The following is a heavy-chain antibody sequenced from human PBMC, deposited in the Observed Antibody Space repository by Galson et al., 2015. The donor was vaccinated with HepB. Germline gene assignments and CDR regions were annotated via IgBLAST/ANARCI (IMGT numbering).Heavy chain of an antibody. D-gene: IGHD3-10*01. CDR3: ARGVSPYYGSGSYYFDY. J-gene: IGHJ4*02. CDR2: IKSKTHRGTT. V-gene: IGHV3-15*01. CDR1: GFTFSDAW. Sequence: SLRLSCAASGFTFSDAWMSWVRQAPGKGLEWVGRIKSKTHRGTTDYAAPVKGRFTISRDDSKNTLYLQMNSLRAEDTAVYYCARGVSPYYGSGSYYFDYWGQGTLVTVSS.